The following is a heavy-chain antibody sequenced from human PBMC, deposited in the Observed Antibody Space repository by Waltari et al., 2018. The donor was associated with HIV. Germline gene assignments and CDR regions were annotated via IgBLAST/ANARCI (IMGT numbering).Heavy chain of an antibody. J-gene: IGHJ2*01. Sequence: QVQLQQWGAGLLKPSETLSLTCAVYGGSFNGYSWSWIRQSPGKGLEWIGEINHGGSTHYNPSHKSRVTIAVDTSKNQFSLKLRFVTAADTAVYYCARRWTTVTTDSLDLWGRGTLVTVSS. CDR3: ARRWTTVTTDSLDL. CDR2: INHGGST. V-gene: IGHV4-34*01. CDR1: GGSFNGYS. D-gene: IGHD4-17*01.